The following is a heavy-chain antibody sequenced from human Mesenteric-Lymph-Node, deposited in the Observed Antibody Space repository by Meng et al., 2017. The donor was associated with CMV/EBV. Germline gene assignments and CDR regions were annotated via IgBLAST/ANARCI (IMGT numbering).Heavy chain of an antibody. V-gene: IGHV3-74*01. CDR1: GFTFSTNW. CDR3: AKDLYKYELKSTFDY. CDR2: INNNGYIA. Sequence: GESLKISCAASGFTFSTNWMHWVRQAPGKGLVWVSRINNNGYIATYADSVKGRLTISRDNAKNTLYLQMHSLRAEDTAVYYCAKDLYKYELKSTFDYWGQGTLVTVSS. D-gene: IGHD3-22*01. J-gene: IGHJ4*02.